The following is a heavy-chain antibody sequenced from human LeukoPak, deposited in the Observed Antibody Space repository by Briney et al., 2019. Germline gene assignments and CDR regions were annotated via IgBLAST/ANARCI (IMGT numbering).Heavy chain of an antibody. Sequence: GGSLTLSCAASGFTFSSYGMHWVRQAPGKGLEWVAVIWYDGSNKYYADSVKGRFTISRDNSKNTLYLQMNSLRAEDTAVYYCASLSNYYDSSGPYYYGMDVWGQGTTVTVSS. CDR3: ASLSNYYDSSGPYYYGMDV. CDR2: IWYDGSNK. J-gene: IGHJ6*02. CDR1: GFTFSSYG. V-gene: IGHV3-33*01. D-gene: IGHD3-22*01.